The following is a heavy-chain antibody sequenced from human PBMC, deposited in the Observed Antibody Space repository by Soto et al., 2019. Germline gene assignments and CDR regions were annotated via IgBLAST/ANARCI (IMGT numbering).Heavy chain of an antibody. CDR2: ISYEGRNK. Sequence: GGSLRLSCAVSGLTFSLYGMHWVRQAPGKGLEWVAFISYEGRNKYYADSVKGRFTISRDNSKNTLSLQLDSLRPEDTAVYYCAKGRDSTLLRWQYFDNWGQGTQVTVSS. D-gene: IGHD2-15*01. V-gene: IGHV3-30*18. CDR3: AKGRDSTLLRWQYFDN. J-gene: IGHJ4*02. CDR1: GLTFSLYG.